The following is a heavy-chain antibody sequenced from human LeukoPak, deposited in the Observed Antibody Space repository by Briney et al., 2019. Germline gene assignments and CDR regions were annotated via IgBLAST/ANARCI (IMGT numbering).Heavy chain of an antibody. V-gene: IGHV3-23*01. D-gene: IGHD5-12*01. Sequence: GSSLRLSCAASGFTFSNYAMSWVRQAPGKGLEWVSSISASGGGTYYADSVKGRFTISRDNSKNTMNLQMSTLRAEDTAVYYCARGYSGPDYWGQGTLVTVSS. CDR2: ISASGGGT. CDR1: GFTFSNYA. CDR3: ARGYSGPDY. J-gene: IGHJ4*02.